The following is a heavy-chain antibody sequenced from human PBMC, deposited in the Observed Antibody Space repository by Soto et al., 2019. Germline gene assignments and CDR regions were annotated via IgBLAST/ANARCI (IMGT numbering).Heavy chain of an antibody. CDR3: ARESEDLTSNFAF. CDR2: VYSSGTT. J-gene: IGHJ4*02. Sequence: SETLSLTCSVSGGSINSYWWSWIRQPAGKGLEWIGRVYSSGTTDYNPSLNSRATMSVETSKNQFSLKLSSVTAADTAVYYCARESEDLTSNFAFWGQGSLVPVSS. V-gene: IGHV4-4*07. CDR1: GGSINSYW.